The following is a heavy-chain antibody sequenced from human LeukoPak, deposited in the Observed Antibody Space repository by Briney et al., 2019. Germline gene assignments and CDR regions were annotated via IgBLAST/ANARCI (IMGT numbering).Heavy chain of an antibody. J-gene: IGHJ4*02. CDR3: AKDSPTYYADF. CDR1: GFTFSSFG. D-gene: IGHD2/OR15-2a*01. V-gene: IGHV3-30*02. CDR2: INYNGGDK. Sequence: PGGSLRLSCAAPGFTFSSFGMHWVRQAPGKGLEWVSFINYNGGDKYYADSVKGRFTISRDSSKNTLSLQMNSLRAEDTAVYFCAKDSPTYYADFWGQGTLVTVSS.